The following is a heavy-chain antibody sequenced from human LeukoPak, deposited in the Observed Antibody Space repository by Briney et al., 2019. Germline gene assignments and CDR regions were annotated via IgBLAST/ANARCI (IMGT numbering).Heavy chain of an antibody. V-gene: IGHV1-2*02. CDR1: GYTFTGYY. Sequence: ASVTVSCTASGYTFTGYYMHWVRQPPGQGLEWMGWINPNSGGTNYAQKFQGRVTMTRDTSISTAYMELSRLRSDDTAVYYCARGLAAAGIRWFDPWGQGTLVTVSS. J-gene: IGHJ5*02. D-gene: IGHD6-13*01. CDR2: INPNSGGT. CDR3: ARGLAAAGIRWFDP.